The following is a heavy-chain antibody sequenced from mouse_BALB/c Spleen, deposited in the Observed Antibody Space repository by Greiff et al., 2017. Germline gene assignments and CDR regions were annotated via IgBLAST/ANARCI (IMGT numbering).Heavy chain of an antibody. CDR1: GYSITSGYY. Sequence: EVKLEESGPGLVKPSQSLSLTCSVTGYSITSGYYWNWIRQFPGNKLEWMGYISYDGSNNYNPSLKNRISITRDTSKNQFFLKLNSVTTEDTATYYCAMRGGNYAMDYWGQGTSVTVSS. D-gene: IGHD2-14*01. J-gene: IGHJ4*01. V-gene: IGHV3-6*02. CDR2: ISYDGSN. CDR3: AMRGGNYAMDY.